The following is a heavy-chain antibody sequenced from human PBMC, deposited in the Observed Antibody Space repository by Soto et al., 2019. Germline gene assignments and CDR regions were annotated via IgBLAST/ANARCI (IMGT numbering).Heavy chain of an antibody. CDR3: ARDGPSIVLVTAIHCYFDL. D-gene: IGHD2-21*02. CDR2: ISYDGNNK. V-gene: IGHV3-30-3*01. CDR1: KFTFSTSA. Sequence: QVQLVESGGGVVQPGRSLRLSCAASKFTFSTSAMHWVRQAPGKGLEWVAVISYDGNNKYYADSVKGRFTISRDNSKNTMYLPMNRLRAEDTAVYYCARDGPSIVLVTAIHCYFDLWGRGTLVNVSS. J-gene: IGHJ2*01.